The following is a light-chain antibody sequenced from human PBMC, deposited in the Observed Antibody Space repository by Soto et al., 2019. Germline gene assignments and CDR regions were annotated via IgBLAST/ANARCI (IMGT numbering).Light chain of an antibody. V-gene: IGKV3-11*01. CDR2: DAS. Sequence: EVVLTQSPATLSLSPGEIATLSCRASQSIRTSLAWYQQQPGQHPRLVIFDASNRANGVPARFGGSGAGTDFTLTINSLEPEDFAVYYCQQRNVWPPITSGQGTRLEI. J-gene: IGKJ5*01. CDR1: QSIRTS. CDR3: QQRNVWPPIT.